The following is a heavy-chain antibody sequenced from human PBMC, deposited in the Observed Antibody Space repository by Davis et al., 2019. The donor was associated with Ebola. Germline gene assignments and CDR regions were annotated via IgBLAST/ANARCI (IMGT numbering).Heavy chain of an antibody. J-gene: IGHJ6*02. Sequence: GGSLRLSCAASGFTFSSYAMSWVRQAPGKGLEWVSAISGSGGSTYYADSVKGRFTISRDNSKNTLYLQMNSLRDEDTAVYYCARDDFWSGYLYYYYGMDVWGQGTTVTVSS. CDR1: GFTFSSYA. CDR2: ISGSGGST. V-gene: IGHV3-23*01. D-gene: IGHD3-3*01. CDR3: ARDDFWSGYLYYYYGMDV.